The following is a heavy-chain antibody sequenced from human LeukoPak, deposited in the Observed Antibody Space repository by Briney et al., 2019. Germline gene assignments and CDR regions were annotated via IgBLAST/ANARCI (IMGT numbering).Heavy chain of an antibody. J-gene: IGHJ1*01. CDR2: INPNSGGT. CDR3: ARDIFPKYYYDSSGYYSGEYFQH. V-gene: IGHV1-2*06. Sequence: ASVKVSCKASGYTFTGYYMHWVRQAPGQGLEWMGRINPNSGGTNYAQKFQGSVTMTRDTSISTAYMELSRLRSDDTAVYCCARDIFPKYYYDSSGYYSGEYFQHWGQGTLVTVSS. D-gene: IGHD3-22*01. CDR1: GYTFTGYY.